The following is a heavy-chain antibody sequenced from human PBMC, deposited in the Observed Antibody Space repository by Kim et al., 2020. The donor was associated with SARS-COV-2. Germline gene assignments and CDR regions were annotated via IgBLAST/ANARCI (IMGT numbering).Heavy chain of an antibody. D-gene: IGHD3-9*01. Sequence: SETLSLTCTVSGGSISSSSYYWGWIRQPPGKGLEWIGSIYYSGSTYYNPSLKSRVTISVDTSKNQFSLKLSSVTAADTAVYYCARLDMYYDILTGYSRLWFDPWGQGTLVIVSS. J-gene: IGHJ5*02. V-gene: IGHV4-39*01. CDR2: IYYSGST. CDR1: GGSISSSSYY. CDR3: ARLDMYYDILTGYSRLWFDP.